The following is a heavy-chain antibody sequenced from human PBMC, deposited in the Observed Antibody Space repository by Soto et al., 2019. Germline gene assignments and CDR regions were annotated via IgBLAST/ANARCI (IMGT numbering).Heavy chain of an antibody. D-gene: IGHD2-2*01. CDR1: GYTFTGYY. J-gene: IGHJ6*02. Sequence: SVKVSCKASGYTFTGYYMRWVRQAPGQGLEWMGGIIPIFGTANYAQKFQGRVTITADESTSTAYMELSSLRSEDTAVYYCARSGIVVVPAAPKRNYGMDVWGQGTTVTVSS. V-gene: IGHV1-69*13. CDR2: IIPIFGTA. CDR3: ARSGIVVVPAAPKRNYGMDV.